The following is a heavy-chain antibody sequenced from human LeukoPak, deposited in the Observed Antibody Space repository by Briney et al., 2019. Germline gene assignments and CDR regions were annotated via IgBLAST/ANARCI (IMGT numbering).Heavy chain of an antibody. CDR1: GYTFTGYY. V-gene: IGHV1-2*02. CDR3: ARAVVRKYSSSPLGY. CDR2: INPNSGGT. Sequence: ASVKVSCKASGYTFTGYYMHWVRQAPGQGLEWMGWINPNSGGTNYAQKIQGRVTMTRDTSISTAYMELSRLRSDDTAVYYCARAVVRKYSSSPLGYWGQGTLVTVSS. D-gene: IGHD6-6*01. J-gene: IGHJ4*02.